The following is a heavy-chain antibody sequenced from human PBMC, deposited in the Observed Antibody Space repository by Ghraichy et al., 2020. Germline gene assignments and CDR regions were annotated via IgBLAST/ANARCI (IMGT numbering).Heavy chain of an antibody. J-gene: IGHJ5*02. D-gene: IGHD6-25*01. CDR2: ISGSGGST. V-gene: IGHV3-23*01. Sequence: GGSLRLSCAASGLTFSNYAMSWVRQAPGKGLEWVSAISGSGGSTYYADSVKGRFTISRDNSKNTLYLQMNSLRAEDTAVYYCVREGQALGKSGFDLWGQGTLVTVPS. CDR3: VREGQALGKSGFDL. CDR1: GLTFSNYA.